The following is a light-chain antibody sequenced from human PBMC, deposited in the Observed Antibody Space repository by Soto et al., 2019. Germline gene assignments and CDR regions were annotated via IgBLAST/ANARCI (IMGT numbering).Light chain of an antibody. J-gene: IGLJ2*01. V-gene: IGLV2-14*01. Sequence: QSALTQPASVSGSPGQSITISCTGTSSDVGGYNFVSWYQQYPGTAPKLMIYEVSNLPSGVSNRFSCSKSGNTASLTISGLQAEDEADYYCSSYRSSSSLEIFGGGTKLTVL. CDR3: SSYRSSSSLEI. CDR1: SSDVGGYNF. CDR2: EVS.